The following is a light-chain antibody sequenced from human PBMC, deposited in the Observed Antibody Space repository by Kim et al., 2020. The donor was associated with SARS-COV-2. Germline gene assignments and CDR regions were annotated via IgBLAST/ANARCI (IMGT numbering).Light chain of an antibody. CDR2: DAS. V-gene: IGKV3-11*01. Sequence: SLSPGERATLSCKASQSISNDLAWYQQKPGQAPRLLIYDASNRATGISARFSGSGSGTDFTLTISSLEPEDFAVYYCQQRSNWPRTFGQGTKLEI. CDR3: QQRSNWPRT. J-gene: IGKJ2*01. CDR1: QSISND.